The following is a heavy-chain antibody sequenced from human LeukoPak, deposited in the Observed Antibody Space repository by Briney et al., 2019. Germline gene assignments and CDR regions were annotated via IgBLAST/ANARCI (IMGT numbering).Heavy chain of an antibody. CDR2: INSDGSTT. J-gene: IGHJ3*02. V-gene: IGHV3-74*01. CDR3: AKLCGSGSHRTDAFDI. D-gene: IGHD3-10*01. CDR1: GFTFSSYW. Sequence: GGSLRLSCAASGFTFSSYWMHWVRQAPGKGLVWVSRINSDGSTTNYADSVKGRFTISRDNPKNTLYLQMNSLRAEDTAVYYCAKLCGSGSHRTDAFDIWGQGTMVTVSS.